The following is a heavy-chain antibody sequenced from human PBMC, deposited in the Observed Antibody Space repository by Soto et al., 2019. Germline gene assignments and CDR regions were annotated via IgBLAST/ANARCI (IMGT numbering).Heavy chain of an antibody. Sequence: QVQLVQSGAEEKKPGASVKVSCKASGYTFTSYAMHWVRQAPGQRLEWMGWINAGNGNTKYSQKLQGRVTITRDTSASTAYMERSSLRSEDTAVYYCARAVAVPADFDYWGQGTLVTVSS. CDR2: INAGNGNT. J-gene: IGHJ4*02. CDR3: ARAVAVPADFDY. V-gene: IGHV1-3*05. CDR1: GYTFTSYA. D-gene: IGHD6-19*01.